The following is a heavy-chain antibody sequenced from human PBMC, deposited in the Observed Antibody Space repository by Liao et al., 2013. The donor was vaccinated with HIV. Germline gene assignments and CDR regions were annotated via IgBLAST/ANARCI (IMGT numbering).Heavy chain of an antibody. CDR2: IYYSGST. CDR3: ARGRGTSAFDI. D-gene: IGHD1-1*01. Sequence: QVQLQESGPGLVKPSETLSLTCTVSGGSISGYYWSWIRQPPGKGLEWIGHIYYSGSTNYNPSLKSRVTISVDTSKNQFSLRLSSVTAADTAVYYCARGRGTSAFDIWGQGTMVTVSS. V-gene: IGHV4-59*12. CDR1: GGSISGYY. J-gene: IGHJ3*02.